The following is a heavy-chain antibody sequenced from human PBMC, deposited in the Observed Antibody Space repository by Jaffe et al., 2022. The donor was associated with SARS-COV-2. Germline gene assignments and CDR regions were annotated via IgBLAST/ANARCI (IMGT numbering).Heavy chain of an antibody. D-gene: IGHD4-17*01. J-gene: IGHJ3*02. CDR1: GFTFDDYA. CDR3: AKSYGDLQDAFDI. V-gene: IGHV3-9*01. Sequence: EVQLVESGGGLVQPGRSLRLSCAASGFTFDDYAMHWVRQAPGKGLEWVSGISWNSGSIGYADSVKGRFTISRDNAKNSLYLQMNSLRAEDTALYYCAKSYGDLQDAFDIWGQGTMVTVSS. CDR2: ISWNSGSI.